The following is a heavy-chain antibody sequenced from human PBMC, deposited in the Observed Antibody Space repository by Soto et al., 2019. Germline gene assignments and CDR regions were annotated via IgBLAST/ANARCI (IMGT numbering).Heavy chain of an antibody. Sequence: EVQLLDSGGDLVQRGGSLRLSCVVSGLTFDNYAMTWVRQSPGKGLEWVSSITRTGRDTHSADSVKGRFTISRDNSKNTLFLQRETLRADDSGIYYCASSSLWLGMGYFDYWGQGTRVTVSS. D-gene: IGHD3-10*01. V-gene: IGHV3-23*01. CDR1: GLTFDNYA. CDR2: ITRTGRDT. J-gene: IGHJ4*02. CDR3: ASSSLWLGMGYFDY.